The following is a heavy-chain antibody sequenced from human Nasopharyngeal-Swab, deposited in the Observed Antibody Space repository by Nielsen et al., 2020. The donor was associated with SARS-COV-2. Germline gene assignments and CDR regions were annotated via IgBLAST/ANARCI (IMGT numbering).Heavy chain of an antibody. CDR3: ARETIVQDFDY. D-gene: IGHD2/OR15-2a*01. CDR2: INTNTGNP. J-gene: IGHJ4*02. V-gene: IGHV7-4-1*02. Sequence: WVRQALGQGLEWMGWINTNTGNPTYAQGFTGRFVFSLDTSVSTAYLQISSLKAEDTAVYYCARETIVQDFDYWGQGTLVTVSS.